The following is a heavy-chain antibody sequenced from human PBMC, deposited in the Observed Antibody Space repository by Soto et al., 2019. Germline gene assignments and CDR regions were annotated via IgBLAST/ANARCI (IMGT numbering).Heavy chain of an antibody. Sequence: QVQLQESGPGLVKPSDTLSLTCAVSGYSISSSNWWGWIRQPPGKGLEWIGYIYYSGTTYYNPSLKSPVTLSVDTPKNQFSLKLTSVTAVDTAVYYCARREIQGPIDYWGQGTLVTVSS. CDR3: ARREIQGPIDY. V-gene: IGHV4-28*01. D-gene: IGHD1-26*01. CDR1: GYSISSSNW. CDR2: IYYSGTT. J-gene: IGHJ4*02.